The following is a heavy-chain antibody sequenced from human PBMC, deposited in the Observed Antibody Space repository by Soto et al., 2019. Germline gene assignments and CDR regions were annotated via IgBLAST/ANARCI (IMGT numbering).Heavy chain of an antibody. J-gene: IGHJ6*02. CDR1: GASISSRNYY. CDR2: IYYIGRT. CDR3: ARHGNTVTTGYYYGMDV. Sequence: TSETLSLTCTVSGASISSRNYYWGWIRHPPGRGLEWIGTIYYIGRTYYNPSLKSRVTTSVDTSKNQFSLKLSAVTATDTAVYYCARHGNTVTTGYYYGMDVWGQGTTVTVSS. V-gene: IGHV4-39*01. D-gene: IGHD4-17*01.